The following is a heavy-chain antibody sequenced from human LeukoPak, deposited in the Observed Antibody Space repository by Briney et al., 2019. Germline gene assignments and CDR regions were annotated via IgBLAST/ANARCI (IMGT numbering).Heavy chain of an antibody. D-gene: IGHD3-3*01. V-gene: IGHV3-30*02. CDR3: ARDYDFWSGYYSPTRGYFGY. CDR2: IRYDGSNK. Sequence: PGGPLRLSCAASGFTFSGSGMHWVRQAPGKGLEWVTFIRYDGSNKYYTDSVEGRFTISRDNSKNTLYLQMDSLRAEDTAVYYCARDYDFWSGYYSPTRGYFGYWGQGTLVTVSS. CDR1: GFTFSGSG. J-gene: IGHJ4*02.